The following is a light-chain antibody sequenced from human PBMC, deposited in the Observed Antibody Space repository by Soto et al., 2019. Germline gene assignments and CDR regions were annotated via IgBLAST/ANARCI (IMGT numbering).Light chain of an antibody. V-gene: IGLV1-40*01. CDR3: QSSDSSMSGYV. CDR1: SSNIGAGYD. Sequence: QSVLTQPPSVSGAPGQRVTISCTGSSSNIGAGYDVHWYQQLPGTAPKLLIYGNSNRPSGVPDRFSGSKSGTSASLAITGLQVEDEADYYCQSSDSSMSGYVFGTGTKVTVL. J-gene: IGLJ1*01. CDR2: GNS.